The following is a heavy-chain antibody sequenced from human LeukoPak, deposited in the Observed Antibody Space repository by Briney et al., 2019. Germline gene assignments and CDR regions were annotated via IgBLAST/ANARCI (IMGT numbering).Heavy chain of an antibody. CDR3: ARDGYGDDAFDF. D-gene: IGHD4-17*01. CDR1: GYTFRIYA. CDR2: IDTNTGNP. V-gene: IGHV7-4-1*02. Sequence: GASVKVSCKASGYTFRIYAINWVRQAPGQGLEWMGWIDTNTGNPTYAQGFTGRFVFSSDTSVTTVYLQISSLKAEDTAVYYCARDGYGDDAFDFWGQGTMVTVSS. J-gene: IGHJ3*01.